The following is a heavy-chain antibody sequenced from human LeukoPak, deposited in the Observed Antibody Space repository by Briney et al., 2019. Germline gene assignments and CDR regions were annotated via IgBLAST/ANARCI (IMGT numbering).Heavy chain of an antibody. CDR1: GFSFSSYG. CDR2: ISDSGENT. V-gene: IGHV3-23*01. CDR3: AKIQGWFNAAFQI. D-gene: IGHD6-19*01. Sequence: TGGSLRLSCVASGFSFSSYGMSWVRQAPGKGLEWVSGISDSGENTHYADSVKGRFTISRDLSTNTLFLQMNSLRAADTALYYCAKIQGWFNAAFQIGGQGTMVTVSS. J-gene: IGHJ3*02.